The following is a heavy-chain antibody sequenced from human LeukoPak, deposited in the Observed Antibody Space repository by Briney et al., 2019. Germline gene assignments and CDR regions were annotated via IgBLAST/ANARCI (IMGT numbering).Heavy chain of an antibody. D-gene: IGHD1-26*01. J-gene: IGHJ4*02. V-gene: IGHV3-53*01. CDR1: GFSFRSYA. CDR3: ARVWELSFDH. CDR2: SYSSGSR. Sequence: PGGSLRLSCAASGFSFRSYALHWVRQAPGKGLEWVAVSYSSGSRHYAESVKGRFTISRDNSKNTLDLQMNSLRVEDTALYYCARVWELSFDHWGQGTLVTVSS.